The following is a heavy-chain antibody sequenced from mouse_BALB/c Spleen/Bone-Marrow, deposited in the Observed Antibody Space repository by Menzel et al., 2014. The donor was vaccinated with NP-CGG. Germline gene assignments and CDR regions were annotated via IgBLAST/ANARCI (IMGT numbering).Heavy chain of an antibody. CDR1: GYTFTSYW. Sequence: VQLQESGAKLARPGASVKLSCKASGYTFTSYWMQWVKQRPGQGLEWIGAIYPGDGDTRYTQKFKGKATLTADKSSSTAYMQLSSLASEDSAVYYCARGDYETWFAYWGQGTLVTVSA. J-gene: IGHJ3*01. D-gene: IGHD2-4*01. CDR3: ARGDYETWFAY. CDR2: IYPGDGDT. V-gene: IGHV1-87*01.